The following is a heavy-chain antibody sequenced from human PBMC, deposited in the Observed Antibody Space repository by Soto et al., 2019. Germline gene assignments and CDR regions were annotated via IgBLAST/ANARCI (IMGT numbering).Heavy chain of an antibody. CDR1: GFTFSTHG. D-gene: IGHD3-3*01. CDR3: AKDKGPYYDFWSGQRWFDP. Sequence: QVQLVESGGGVVHPGTSLRLSCAASGFTFSTHGMHWVRQAPGKGPEWVAVISHDGSKKYYVESVEGRFSISRDNSKSIVHLQMNNVRNEDTAVYYCAKDKGPYYDFWSGQRWFDPWGQGTLVTFSS. CDR2: ISHDGSKK. J-gene: IGHJ5*02. V-gene: IGHV3-30*18.